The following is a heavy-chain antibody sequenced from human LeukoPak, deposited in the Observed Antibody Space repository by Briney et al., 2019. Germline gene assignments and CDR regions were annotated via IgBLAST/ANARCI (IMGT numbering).Heavy chain of an antibody. V-gene: IGHV4-34*01. CDR2: INHSGST. D-gene: IGHD3-3*01. CDR3: ARSEVRGSYYDFWSGYYTDRYFDY. J-gene: IGHJ4*02. Sequence: NTSETLSLTCAVYGGSFSGYYWSWIRQPPGKGLEWIGEINHSGSTNYNPSLKSRVTISVDTSKNQFSLKLSSVTAADTAVYYCARSEVRGSYYDFWSGYYTDRYFDYWGQGTLVTVSS. CDR1: GGSFSGYY.